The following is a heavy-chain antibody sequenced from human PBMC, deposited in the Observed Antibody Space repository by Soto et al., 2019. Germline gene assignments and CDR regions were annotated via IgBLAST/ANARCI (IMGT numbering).Heavy chain of an antibody. CDR1: GFSLSNARMG. CDR2: IFSNDEK. D-gene: IGHD6-19*01. J-gene: IGHJ6*02. CDR3: ARIRSAVAGMPAPDYYYYGMDV. Sequence: SGPTLVNPTETLTLTCTVSGFSLSNARMGVSWIRQPPGKALEWLAHIFSNDEKSYSTSLKSRLTISKDTSKSQVVLTMTNMDPVDTATYYCARIRSAVAGMPAPDYYYYGMDVWGQGTTVTVSS. V-gene: IGHV2-26*01.